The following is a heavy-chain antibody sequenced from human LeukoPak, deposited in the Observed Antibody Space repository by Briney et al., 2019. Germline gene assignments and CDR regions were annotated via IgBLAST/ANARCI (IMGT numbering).Heavy chain of an antibody. CDR1: GFTFSSYG. D-gene: IGHD6-19*01. CDR3: TTSGIWSRSGWSFDY. CDR2: ISYDGSNK. V-gene: IGHV3-30*03. J-gene: IGHJ4*02. Sequence: GGSLRLSCAASGFTFSSYGMHWFRQPPGKGLEWGAVISYDGSNKYYADSGKGRITISRDNSKNTLYLQMNSLRAEDTAVYYCTTSGIWSRSGWSFDYWGQGTLVTVSS.